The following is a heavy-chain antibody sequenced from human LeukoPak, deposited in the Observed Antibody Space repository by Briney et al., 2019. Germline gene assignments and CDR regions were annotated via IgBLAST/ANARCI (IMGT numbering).Heavy chain of an antibody. V-gene: IGHV3-23*01. CDR1: PVTFGTSA. J-gene: IGHJ4*02. CDR3: ARINCSGGTCYGYFDD. Sequence: GGSLRLSCVGSPVTFGTSAMSWVRQAPGKGLEWVSAVSAGGTNTYYADSVEGRFTISRDNSKDTLYLHMDSLRVEDTAQYFCARINCSGGTCYGYFDDWGQGTLVTVSS. CDR2: VSAGGTNT. D-gene: IGHD2-15*01.